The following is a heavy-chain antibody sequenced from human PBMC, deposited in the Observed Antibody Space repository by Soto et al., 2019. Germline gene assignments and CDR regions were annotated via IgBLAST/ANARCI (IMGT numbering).Heavy chain of an antibody. CDR3: AREFPIAAAGTGFDY. D-gene: IGHD6-13*01. CDR1: GFIFTRYS. CDR2: ISSTTNYI. Sequence: PGGSLRLSCAASGFIFTRYSMNWVRQAPGKGLEWVSSISSTTNYIYYGDSVKGRFTISRDNAKNSLYLQMNSLRAEDTAVYYCAREFPIAAAGTGFDYWGQGTLVTVSS. V-gene: IGHV3-21*01. J-gene: IGHJ4*02.